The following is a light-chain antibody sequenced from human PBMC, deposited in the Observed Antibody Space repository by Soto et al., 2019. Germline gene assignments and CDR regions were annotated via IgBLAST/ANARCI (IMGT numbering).Light chain of an antibody. CDR3: QQYNNWPPERT. Sequence: EIVMTQSPATLSVSPGERATLSCRASQSVSSNLAWYQQKPGQAPRLLIYGASTRATGIPARFSGSGSGTEFTLTISSLQSEDFAVYSCQQYNNWPPERTFGQGTKVEIK. CDR2: GAS. CDR1: QSVSSN. V-gene: IGKV3-15*01. J-gene: IGKJ1*01.